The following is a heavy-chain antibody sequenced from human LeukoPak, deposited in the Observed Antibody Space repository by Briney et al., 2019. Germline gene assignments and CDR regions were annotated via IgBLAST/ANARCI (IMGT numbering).Heavy chain of an antibody. Sequence: GSSVKVSCKASGGTFSSYAISWVRQAPGQGLEWMGRIIPIFGAANYAQKFQGRVTITTDESTSTAYMELSSLRSEDTAVYYCARDTILYSGPRHWYFDLWGRGTLVTVSS. J-gene: IGHJ2*01. CDR1: GGTFSSYA. V-gene: IGHV1-69*05. CDR3: ARDTILYSGPRHWYFDL. D-gene: IGHD5-12*01. CDR2: IIPIFGAA.